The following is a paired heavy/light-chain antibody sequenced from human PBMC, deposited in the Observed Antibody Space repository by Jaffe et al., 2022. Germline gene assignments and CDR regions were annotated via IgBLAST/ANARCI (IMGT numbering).Heavy chain of an antibody. Sequence: QVQLVQSGAEVKKPGASVKVSCRASGYSFTSQYIHWVRQAPGQGLEWVGVINPSGGYTSYAQKFQGRITIKSDTSTTTVSLELSSLRSEDTAVYYCARDTGTDLDSSGVSYFFYMDVWGKGTTVIVSS. CDR2: INPSGGYT. V-gene: IGHV1-46*01. D-gene: IGHD1-1*01. CDR1: GYSFTSQY. J-gene: IGHJ6*03. CDR3: ARDTGTDLDSSGVSYFFYMDV.
Light chain of an antibody. CDR2: ASS. J-gene: IGKJ4*01. Sequence: DIQMTQSPSSLSASVGDRVTITCRASQGISNSLAWYQQTPWSAPKLLIYASSRLESGVPSRFSGSGRGTDYTLTISSLQPEDFATYYCLQYSSLPLSFGAGTNVEIK. V-gene: IGKV1-NL1*01. CDR1: QGISNS. CDR3: LQYSSLPLS.